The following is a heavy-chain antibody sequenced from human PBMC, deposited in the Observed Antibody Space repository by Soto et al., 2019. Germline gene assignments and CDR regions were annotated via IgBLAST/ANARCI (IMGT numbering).Heavy chain of an antibody. CDR2: ISYDGSNK. CDR1: GFTFSSYG. Sequence: LRLFCAASGFTFSSYGMHWVRQAPGKGLEWVAVISYDGSNKYYADSVKDRFTISRVNSKNTLYLQMNSLRAEDTAVYYCAKDGDYGDYYYCMDVWGQGPTVIVSS. CDR3: AKDGDYGDYYYCMDV. D-gene: IGHD4-17*01. V-gene: IGHV3-30*18. J-gene: IGHJ6*02.